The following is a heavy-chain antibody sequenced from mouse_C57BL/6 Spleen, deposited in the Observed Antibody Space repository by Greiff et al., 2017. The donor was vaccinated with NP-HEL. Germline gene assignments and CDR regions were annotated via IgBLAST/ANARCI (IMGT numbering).Heavy chain of an antibody. V-gene: IGHV14-1*01. CDR2: IDPEDGDT. J-gene: IGHJ3*01. Sequence: EVQLQQSGAELVRPGASVKLSCTASGFNIKDYYMHWVKQRPEQGLEWIGRIDPEDGDTEYAPKFQGKATMTADTSSNTAYLQLSSLTSEETAVYYCTRYGNYGSWFAYWGQGTLVTVSA. CDR1: GFNIKDYY. CDR3: TRYGNYGSWFAY. D-gene: IGHD2-1*01.